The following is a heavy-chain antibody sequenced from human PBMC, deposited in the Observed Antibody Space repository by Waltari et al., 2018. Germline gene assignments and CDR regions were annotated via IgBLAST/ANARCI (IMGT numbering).Heavy chain of an antibody. V-gene: IGHV1-46*01. CDR2: INPSGGST. CDR1: GYTFTSYY. J-gene: IGHJ4*02. D-gene: IGHD3-10*01. CDR3: AREFITMVRGVIDYFDY. Sequence: QVQLVQSGAEVKKPGASVKVSCKASGYTFTSYYMHWVRQAPGQGLEWMGIINPSGGSTSYAQKFQGRVTMTREKSTSTVYMELSSLRSEDTAVYYCAREFITMVRGVIDYFDYWGQGTLVTVSS.